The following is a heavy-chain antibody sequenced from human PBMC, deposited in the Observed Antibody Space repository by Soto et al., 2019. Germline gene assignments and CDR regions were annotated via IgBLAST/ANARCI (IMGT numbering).Heavy chain of an antibody. D-gene: IGHD2-2*01. Sequence: PSETLSLTCTVSGGSISSSSYYWGWIRQPPGKGLEWIGSIYYSGSTYYNPSLKSRVTISVDTSKNQFSLKLSSVTASDTAIYYCARSTSSYRHFDFWGQGTLVTVSS. CDR1: GGSISSSSYY. V-gene: IGHV4-39*07. J-gene: IGHJ4*02. CDR2: IYYSGST. CDR3: ARSTSSYRHFDF.